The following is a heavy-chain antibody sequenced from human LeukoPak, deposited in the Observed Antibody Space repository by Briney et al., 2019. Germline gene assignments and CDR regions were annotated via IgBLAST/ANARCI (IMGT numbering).Heavy chain of an antibody. CDR3: ARKQQLVSWGYYYYYYMDV. V-gene: IGHV3-7*01. Sequence: GGSLRLSCAASGFTFSSYWMSWVRQAPGKGLEWVANIKQDGSEKYYVDSVKGRFTISRDNAKNSLYLQTNSLRAEDTAVYYCARKQQLVSWGYYYYYYMDVWGKGATVTVSS. CDR1: GFTFSSYW. CDR2: IKQDGSEK. D-gene: IGHD6-13*01. J-gene: IGHJ6*03.